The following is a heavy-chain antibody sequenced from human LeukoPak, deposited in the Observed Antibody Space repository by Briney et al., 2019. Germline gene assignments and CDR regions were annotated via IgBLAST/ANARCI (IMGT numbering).Heavy chain of an antibody. CDR2: INPNSGGT. CDR1: GYTFTGYY. D-gene: IGHD6-6*01. Sequence: ASVKVSCKASGYTFTGYYMHWVRQAPGQGLEWMGWINPNSGGTNYAQKFQGRVTMTRDTSISTAYMELSRLRSDDTAVYYCARLDTAARRGDFDYWGQGTLVTVSS. CDR3: ARLDTAARRGDFDY. J-gene: IGHJ4*02. V-gene: IGHV1-2*02.